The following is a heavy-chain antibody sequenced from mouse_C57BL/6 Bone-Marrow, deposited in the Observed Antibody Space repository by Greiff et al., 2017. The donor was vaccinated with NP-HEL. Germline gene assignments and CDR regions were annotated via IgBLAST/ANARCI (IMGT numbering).Heavy chain of an antibody. V-gene: IGHV1-81*01. CDR3: ARWGSP. CDR1: GYTFTSYG. CDR2: VYPRRGNT. Sequence: QVQLQQSGAELARPGASVKLSCKASGYTFTSYGISWVKQRTGQGLEWIGAVYPRRGNTYFNEKFKGKATMTEDQSSSPAYMELRSLTSEDSAVYFCARWGSPGGQGTLVTVSA. J-gene: IGHJ3*01.